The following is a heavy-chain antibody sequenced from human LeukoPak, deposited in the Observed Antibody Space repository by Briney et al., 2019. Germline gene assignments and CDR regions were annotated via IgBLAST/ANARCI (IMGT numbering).Heavy chain of an antibody. J-gene: IGHJ3*02. CDR2: IIPIFGTA. CDR1: GGSFSSYA. CDR3: AREMDVGRYYDILTGYSGLHAFDI. D-gene: IGHD3-9*01. V-gene: IGHV1-69*06. Sequence: SVKVSCKASGGSFSSYAISWVRQAPGQGLEWMGGIIPIFGTANYAQKFQGRVTITADKSTSTAYMELSSLRSEDTAVYYCAREMDVGRYYDILTGYSGLHAFDIWGQGTMVTVSS.